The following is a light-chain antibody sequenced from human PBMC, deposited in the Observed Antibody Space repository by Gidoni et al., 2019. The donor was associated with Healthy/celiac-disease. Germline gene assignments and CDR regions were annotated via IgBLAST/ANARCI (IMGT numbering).Light chain of an antibody. CDR1: SSDVGSYNR. J-gene: IGLJ2*01. CDR2: EVS. CDR3: SSYTSSSTYVV. V-gene: IGLV2-18*02. Sequence: QSALTQPPSVSGSPGQSVTISCTGPSSDVGSYNRVSWYQQPPGTAPKLMFYEVSNRPSGVPDRFSGSKTGNTASLTISGLQAEDEADYYCSSYTSSSTYVVFGGGTKLTVL.